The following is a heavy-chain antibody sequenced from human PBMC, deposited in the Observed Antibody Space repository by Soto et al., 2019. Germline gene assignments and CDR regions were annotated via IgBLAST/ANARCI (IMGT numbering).Heavy chain of an antibody. Sequence: SETLSLTCTVSGGSISSSSYYWGWIRQPPGKGLEWSGSIYYSGSTYYNPSLKSRVTISVDTSKNQFSLKLSSVTAADTAVYYCGRLGVEDYYYYGMDVWGQGTTVTVSS. J-gene: IGHJ6*02. D-gene: IGHD3-3*01. CDR2: IYYSGST. V-gene: IGHV4-39*01. CDR3: GRLGVEDYYYYGMDV. CDR1: GGSISSSSYY.